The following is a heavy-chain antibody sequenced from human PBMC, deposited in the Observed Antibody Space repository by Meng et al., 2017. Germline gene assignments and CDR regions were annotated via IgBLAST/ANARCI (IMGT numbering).Heavy chain of an antibody. CDR2: INHSGST. CDR1: GGSFSGYY. CDR3: ARVPTYYYDSSGYYLFDY. D-gene: IGHD3-22*01. Sequence: QGRSQQTGPGFVKPSVTLPLTLAVYGGSFSGYYWSWILQPPGKGLEWIGEINHSGSTNYNPSLKSRVTISVDTSKNQFSLKLSSVTAADTAVYYCARVPTYYYDSSGYYLFDYWGQGTLVTVSS. V-gene: IGHV4-34*01. J-gene: IGHJ4*02.